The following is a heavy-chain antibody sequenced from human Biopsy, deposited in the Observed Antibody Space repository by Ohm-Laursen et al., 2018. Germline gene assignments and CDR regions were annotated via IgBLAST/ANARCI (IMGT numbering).Heavy chain of an antibody. CDR1: GSTFSNYG. CDR3: ATKLTGYFHH. V-gene: IGHV1-69*06. J-gene: IGHJ1*01. CDR2: NIPILGTG. Sequence: SSVKVSCKAPGSTFSNYGVNWGRQAPGQGLEWLGGNIPILGTGNYAQKFQDRVTVAADTSTSTATMELRSLRSDDTAVYYCATKLTGYFHHWGQGTLVIVSS. D-gene: IGHD3-9*01.